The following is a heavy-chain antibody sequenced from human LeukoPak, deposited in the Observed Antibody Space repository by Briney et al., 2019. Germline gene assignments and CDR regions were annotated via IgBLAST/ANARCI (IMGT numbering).Heavy chain of an antibody. Sequence: GGSLRLSCAASGFTFSSYGMSWVGQAPGKGLEGVANIKQDGSEKYYVDSVKGRFTISRDNAKNSLYLQMNSLRAEDTAVYYCAREGSGSYHDAFDIWGQGTMVTVSS. J-gene: IGHJ3*02. CDR2: IKQDGSEK. V-gene: IGHV3-7*01. CDR3: AREGSGSYHDAFDI. CDR1: GFTFSSYG. D-gene: IGHD1-26*01.